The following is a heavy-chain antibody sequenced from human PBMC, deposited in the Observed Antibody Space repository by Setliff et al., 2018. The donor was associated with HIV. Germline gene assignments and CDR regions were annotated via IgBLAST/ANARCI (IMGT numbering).Heavy chain of an antibody. D-gene: IGHD3-10*01. CDR2: LYGHSST. Sequence: PSETLSLTCNVSGDSIGTGTHYWAWIRQPPGKGLEWIGSLYGHSSTYYTKSLRGRVTISADTSKNQFSLRLSSVTALDTAVYYCSRLYGSGHYFAFDFWGQGARVTAPQ. CDR3: SRLYGSGHYFAFDF. CDR1: GDSIGTGTHY. J-gene: IGHJ4*02. V-gene: IGHV4-39*01.